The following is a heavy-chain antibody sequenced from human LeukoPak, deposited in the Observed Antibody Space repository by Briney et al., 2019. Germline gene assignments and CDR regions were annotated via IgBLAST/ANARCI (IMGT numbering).Heavy chain of an antibody. D-gene: IGHD3-22*01. V-gene: IGHV4-59*11. CDR1: GDSISSHY. J-gene: IGHJ4*02. CDR2: IHSGGGP. CDR3: ARDTNEHSSAYIDYFDS. Sequence: SSETLSLTCTVSGDSISSHYWRWIRQPPGKGLEWIGYIHSGGGPNSHPSLKTRVTMSVDTSKSQSTMTLTSVTAADTAVYYCARDTNEHSSAYIDYFDSWGPGTQVTVSS.